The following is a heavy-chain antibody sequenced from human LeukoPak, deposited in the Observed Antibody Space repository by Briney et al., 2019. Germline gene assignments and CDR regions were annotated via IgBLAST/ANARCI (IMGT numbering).Heavy chain of an antibody. J-gene: IGHJ3*02. D-gene: IGHD3-22*01. CDR2: INDNGDGT. CDR1: GFTFSSYA. Sequence: GGSLRLSCAASGFTFSSYAMSWVRQAPGKGLKWVSTINDNGDGTYYADSVKGRFTISRDNSYNTVSLQMNSLRDEDTGVYYCAKGYYDSSGYYYGDAFDIWGQGTMVTVSS. CDR3: AKGYYDSSGYYYGDAFDI. V-gene: IGHV3-23*01.